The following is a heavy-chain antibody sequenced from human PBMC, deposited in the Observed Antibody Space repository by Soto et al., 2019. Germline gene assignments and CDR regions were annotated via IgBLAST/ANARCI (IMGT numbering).Heavy chain of an antibody. D-gene: IGHD1-26*01. Sequence: PSETLSLTCSVSGGSISSYYWSWIRQPPGKGLEWIGYIYYGGNTNYNASLKSRVTISEDTSKNQFSLKLRSVTTADTAVYYCARKIWFSEPSNSFDPWGQGTLVTVSS. CDR3: ARKIWFSEPSNSFDP. J-gene: IGHJ5*02. CDR2: IYYGGNT. CDR1: GGSISSYY. V-gene: IGHV4-59*01.